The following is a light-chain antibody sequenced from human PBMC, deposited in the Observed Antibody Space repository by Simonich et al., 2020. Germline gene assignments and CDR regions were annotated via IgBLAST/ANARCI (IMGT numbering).Light chain of an antibody. CDR1: SLRSYY. J-gene: IGLJ2*01. Sequence: SSELTQDPAVSVALGRTVRITCQGDSLRSYYASWYQQKQGQAPLLVIYGKNNRPSGIPDRFSGSSSGNTASLTITGAQAEDEADYYCNSRDSSGNHLVVFGGGTKLTVL. CDR3: NSRDSSGNHLVV. V-gene: IGLV3-19*01. CDR2: GKN.